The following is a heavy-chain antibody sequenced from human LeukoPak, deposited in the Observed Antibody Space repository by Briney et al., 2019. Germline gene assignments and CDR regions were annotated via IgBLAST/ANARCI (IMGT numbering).Heavy chain of an antibody. CDR1: GGTVSSYA. Sequence: SVKISCKASGGTVSSYAISWVRQAPGQGLKWIGRLIPILSTANYAQQFQGRVTITADKSTSTAYMELSSLRAEDTAVYYCARDNPYDSSGYYDVSRGPYFDYWGQGTLVTVSS. D-gene: IGHD3-22*01. V-gene: IGHV1-69*04. CDR3: ARDNPYDSSGYYDVSRGPYFDY. J-gene: IGHJ4*02. CDR2: LIPILSTA.